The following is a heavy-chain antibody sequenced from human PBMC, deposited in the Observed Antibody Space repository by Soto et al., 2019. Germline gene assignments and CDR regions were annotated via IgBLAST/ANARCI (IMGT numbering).Heavy chain of an antibody. J-gene: IGHJ4*02. CDR2: ISGYNGNT. D-gene: IGHD2-21*02. V-gene: IGHV1-18*01. CDR3: ARDGCGGDCYPSLYYFDY. Sequence: ASMKVSCKASGYTFTSYGISWVRQAPGQGLEWMGWISGYNGNTNYAQKLQGRVTMTTDTSTSTAYMELRSLRSDDTAVYYCARDGCGGDCYPSLYYFDYWGQGTLVTVSS. CDR1: GYTFTSYG.